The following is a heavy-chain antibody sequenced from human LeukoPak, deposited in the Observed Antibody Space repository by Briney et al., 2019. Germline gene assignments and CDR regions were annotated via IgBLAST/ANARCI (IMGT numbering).Heavy chain of an antibody. CDR1: GFTFSSYG. CDR3: AKSITMVRGADALDY. D-gene: IGHD3-10*01. CDR2: ISYDGSNK. J-gene: IGHJ4*02. Sequence: GGSLRLSCAASGFTFSSYGMHWVRQAPGKGLEWVAVISYDGSNKYYADSVKGRFTISRDNSKNTLYLQMNSLRAEDTAVYYCAKSITMVRGADALDYWGQGTLVTVSS. V-gene: IGHV3-30*18.